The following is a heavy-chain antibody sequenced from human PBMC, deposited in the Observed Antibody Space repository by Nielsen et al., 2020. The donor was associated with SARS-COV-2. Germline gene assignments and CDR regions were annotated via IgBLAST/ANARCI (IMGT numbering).Heavy chain of an antibody. J-gene: IGHJ3*02. D-gene: IGHD1-26*01. Sequence: SETLSLTCTVSGGSFSSNSYYWGWIRQPPGKGLEWIASIYYSGTTYYNPSLKSRVAISIDTSKNQFSLKVTSVTAADTAVYYCARSGPRRNNAFDIWGHGSMVTVSS. CDR1: GGSFSSNSYY. V-gene: IGHV4-39*01. CDR3: ARSGPRRNNAFDI. CDR2: IYYSGTT.